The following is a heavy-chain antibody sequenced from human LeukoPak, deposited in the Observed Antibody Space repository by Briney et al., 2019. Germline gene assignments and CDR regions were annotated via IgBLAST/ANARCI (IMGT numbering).Heavy chain of an antibody. J-gene: IGHJ5*02. CDR3: ARDYYGSGSYRTETNWFDP. CDR1: GGSISSSNW. CDR2: IYHSGST. D-gene: IGHD3-10*01. Sequence: SETLSLTCAVSGGSISSSNWWSWVRQPPGKGLEWIGEIYHSGSTNYNPSLKSRVTISVDKSENQFSLKLSSVTAADTAVYYCARDYYGSGSYRTETNWFDPWGQGTLVTVSS. V-gene: IGHV4-4*02.